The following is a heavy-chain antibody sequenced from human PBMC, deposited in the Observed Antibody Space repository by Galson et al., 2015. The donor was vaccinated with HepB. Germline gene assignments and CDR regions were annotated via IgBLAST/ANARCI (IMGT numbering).Heavy chain of an antibody. CDR3: AKDSGSSFWDLTEDWFDP. V-gene: IGHV3-23*01. Sequence: SLRLSCAASGFSFSSYAMSWVRQTPAPEKRLEWVSTIGGTGANTYYADSVKGRFTISRDNSKNTLYLQMNTLRVEDTAVYFCAKDSGSSFWDLTEDWFDPWGQGTLVTVSS. CDR1: GFSFSSYA. J-gene: IGHJ5*02. CDR2: IGGTGANT. D-gene: IGHD6-13*01.